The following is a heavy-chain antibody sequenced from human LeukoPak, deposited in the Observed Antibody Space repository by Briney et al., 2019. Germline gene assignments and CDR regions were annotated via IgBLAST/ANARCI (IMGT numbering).Heavy chain of an antibody. Sequence: GASLQISCKGSGYSFTSYWIGWVRPLPGKGLEWMGIIYPGDSDTRYSPSFQGQVTISADKSINTAYLQWSSLKASDTAMYYCARTSNFYSPFDYWGQGTLVTVSS. CDR2: IYPGDSDT. V-gene: IGHV5-51*01. D-gene: IGHD3-3*01. CDR1: GYSFTSYW. J-gene: IGHJ4*02. CDR3: ARTSNFYSPFDY.